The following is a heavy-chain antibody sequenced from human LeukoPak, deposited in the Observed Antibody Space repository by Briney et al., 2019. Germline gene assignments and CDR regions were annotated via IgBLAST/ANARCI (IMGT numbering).Heavy chain of an antibody. D-gene: IGHD2-8*02. Sequence: LRTSSTASDFIFSSSVTSNFSQAPATGLDGVPNIKQDGSEKYYVDSVKGRCTISRDNAKNSLYLQMNSLRAEDTAVYYCARDTGVGPGFDYWGQGTLVTVSS. V-gene: IGHV3-7*01. CDR2: IKQDGSEK. CDR3: ARDTGVGPGFDY. CDR1: DFIFSSSV. J-gene: IGHJ4*02.